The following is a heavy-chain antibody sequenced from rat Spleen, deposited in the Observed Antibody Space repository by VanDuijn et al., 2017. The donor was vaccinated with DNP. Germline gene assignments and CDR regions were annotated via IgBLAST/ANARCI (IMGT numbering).Heavy chain of an antibody. CDR1: GFTFSDYN. V-gene: IGHV5-7*01. J-gene: IGHJ2*01. Sequence: EVQLVESGGGLVQPGRSLKLSCAASGFTFSDYNMAWVRQAPKRGLGWVATITYNAGSTYYRDSVKGRFTISRDNAKNTLYLQVNSLRSEDTATYYCTSNPHIRTAAPFDYWGQGVMVTVSS. CDR2: ITYNAGST. CDR3: TSNPHIRTAAPFDY. D-gene: IGHD3-8*01.